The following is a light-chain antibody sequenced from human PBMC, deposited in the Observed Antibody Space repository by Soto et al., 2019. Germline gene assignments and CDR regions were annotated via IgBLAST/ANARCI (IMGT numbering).Light chain of an antibody. V-gene: IGLV2-23*02. CDR1: SSDVGSYNL. J-gene: IGLJ2*01. CDR3: CSYAGSSTLV. CDR2: EVS. Sequence: QSVLTQPASVSGSPGQSITISCTGTSSDVGSYNLVSWYQQHPGIAPKLMIYEVSKRPSGVSNRFSGSKSGKTASLTISGLQAVDEADYYCCSYAGSSTLVFGGGTKLTVL.